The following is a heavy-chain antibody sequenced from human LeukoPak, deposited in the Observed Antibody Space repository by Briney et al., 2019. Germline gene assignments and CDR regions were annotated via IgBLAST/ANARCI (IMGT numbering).Heavy chain of an antibody. CDR3: ARHVDTAMVPYYFDY. J-gene: IGHJ4*02. Sequence: SETLSLTCTVSGGSISSSSYYWGWLRQPPGKGLEWSGSIYYSGSTYYIPSLKSRVTISVDTSKNQFSLKLSSVTAADTAVYYCARHVDTAMVPYYFDYWGQGTLVTVSS. CDR1: GGSISSSSYY. CDR2: IYYSGST. V-gene: IGHV4-39*01. D-gene: IGHD5-18*01.